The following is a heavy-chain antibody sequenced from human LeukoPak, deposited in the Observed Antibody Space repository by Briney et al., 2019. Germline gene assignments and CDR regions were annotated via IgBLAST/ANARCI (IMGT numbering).Heavy chain of an antibody. V-gene: IGHV3-21*01. J-gene: IGHJ6*02. D-gene: IGHD4-17*01. CDR2: ISSSSSYI. CDR1: GFTFSSYS. CDR3: ARIYDGDYALYYGMDV. Sequence: PGGSLRLSCAASGFTFSSYSMNWVRQAPGKGLEWASSISSSSSYIYYADSVKGRFTISRDNAKNSLYLQMNSLRAEDTAVYYCARIYDGDYALYYGMDVWGQGTTVTVSS.